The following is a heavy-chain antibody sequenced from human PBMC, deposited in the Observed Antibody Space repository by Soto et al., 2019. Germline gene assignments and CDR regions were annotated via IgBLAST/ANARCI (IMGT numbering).Heavy chain of an antibody. V-gene: IGHV3-30-3*01. CDR1: GFTFSDYV. Sequence: GGSLRLSCAASGFTFSDYVMHWFRQAPGKGLEWVAVISYEGSNKYYADSVKGRFTISRDNSKNTLYLQMNSLRAEDTAVYYCARGVRGYYDGSGQIDYWGQGTQVTVSS. D-gene: IGHD3-22*01. CDR3: ARGVRGYYDGSGQIDY. J-gene: IGHJ4*02. CDR2: ISYEGSNK.